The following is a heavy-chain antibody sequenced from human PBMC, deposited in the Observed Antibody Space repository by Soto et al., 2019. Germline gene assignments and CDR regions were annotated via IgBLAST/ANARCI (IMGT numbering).Heavy chain of an antibody. V-gene: IGHV4-34*01. CDR3: ARDATTRPRMYYFDY. CDR2: INHSGST. Sequence: QVQLQQWGAGLLKPSETLSLTCAVYGGSFSGYYWSWIRQPPGKGLEWIGEINHSGSTNYNPSLKSRVTISVDTSKNQLSLKLSSVTAADTAVYYCARDATTRPRMYYFDYWGQGTLVTVSS. J-gene: IGHJ4*02. CDR1: GGSFSGYY.